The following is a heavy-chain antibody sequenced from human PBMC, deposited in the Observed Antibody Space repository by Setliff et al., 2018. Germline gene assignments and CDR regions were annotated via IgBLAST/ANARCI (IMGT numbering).Heavy chain of an antibody. Sequence: SVKVSCKASGGTFSSYDINWVRQAPGQGLEWMGGIIPIFGTTNYAQQFQGRLTISTDASTSTAYMELSSLRSEDTAIYYCARARYCSGGRCYWTWLDSWAQGTLVTVSS. V-gene: IGHV1-69*05. CDR2: IIPIFGTT. CDR1: GGTFSSYD. CDR3: ARARYCSGGRCYWTWLDS. J-gene: IGHJ5*01. D-gene: IGHD2-15*01.